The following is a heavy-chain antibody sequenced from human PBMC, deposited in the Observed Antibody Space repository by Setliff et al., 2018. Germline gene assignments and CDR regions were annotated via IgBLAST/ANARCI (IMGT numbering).Heavy chain of an antibody. V-gene: IGHV4-4*02. J-gene: IGHJ5*02. CDR1: GDSISSGNW. Sequence: SETLSLTCAVSGDSISSGNWWSWVRQPPEKGLEWIGEINHSGSTNYNPSLKSRVTMSVDTSKNQFSLKLTSVTAADTAIYYCARDTSSDWAAWFDPWSQGILVTVSS. CDR3: ARDTSSDWAAWFDP. CDR2: INHSGST. D-gene: IGHD3-22*01.